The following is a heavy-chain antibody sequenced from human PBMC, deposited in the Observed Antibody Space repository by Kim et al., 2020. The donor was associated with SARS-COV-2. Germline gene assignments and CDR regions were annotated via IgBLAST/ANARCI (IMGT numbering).Heavy chain of an antibody. Sequence: SETLSLTCTVSGGSISSSSYYWGWIRQPPGQGLEWIGSIYYSGSTYYNPSLKSRVTISVDTSKNQFSLKLSSVTAADTAVYYCARGFKDTAIVGDYWGQG. V-gene: IGHV4-39*07. D-gene: IGHD5-18*01. CDR3: ARGFKDTAIVGDY. CDR2: IYYSGST. CDR1: GGSISSSSYY. J-gene: IGHJ4*02.